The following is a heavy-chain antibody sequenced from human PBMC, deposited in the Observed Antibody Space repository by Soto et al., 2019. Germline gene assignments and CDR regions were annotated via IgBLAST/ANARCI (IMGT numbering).Heavy chain of an antibody. J-gene: IGHJ4*02. CDR1: GFTFGIYA. CDR3: AKDLSSYYYFDF. CDR2: ISSTGGST. D-gene: IGHD2-15*01. V-gene: IGHV3-23*01. Sequence: EVQLLESGGDLVQPGGSLRLSCAASGFTFGIYAMTWVSQAPGKGLEWVSTISSTGGSTFYADSVKGRFTISRDNSKNTLYLLMNSLRAEDTAIYYCAKDLSSYYYFDFWGQGTLVTVSS.